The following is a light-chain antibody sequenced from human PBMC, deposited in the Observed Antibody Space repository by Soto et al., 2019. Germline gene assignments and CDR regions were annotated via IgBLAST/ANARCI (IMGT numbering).Light chain of an antibody. J-gene: IGKJ1*01. Sequence: DIRMTQSPSTLSASVGDRVTITCRASQSISSWLAWYQQKPGKAPKLLIYKASSLESGVPSRFSGSGSGTEFTLTISSLQPDDFATYYCQQYNSFPAFGQGPKVEIK. CDR2: KAS. V-gene: IGKV1-5*03. CDR1: QSISSW. CDR3: QQYNSFPA.